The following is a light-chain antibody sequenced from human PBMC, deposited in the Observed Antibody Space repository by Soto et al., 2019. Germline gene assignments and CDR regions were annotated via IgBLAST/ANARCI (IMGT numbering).Light chain of an antibody. J-gene: IGKJ1*01. V-gene: IGKV3-20*01. CDR3: QQYGTSPRT. CDR2: GTL. CDR1: QSFDSNY. Sequence: ESVLTQARGTLSWAPAAAPTRPCRPSQSFDSNYFAWYQQKPGQAPRLLIYGTLSRATGIPDRFSGSGSGTDFTLTISRLDPEDFAVYYCQQYGTSPRTFGQGTKVEIK.